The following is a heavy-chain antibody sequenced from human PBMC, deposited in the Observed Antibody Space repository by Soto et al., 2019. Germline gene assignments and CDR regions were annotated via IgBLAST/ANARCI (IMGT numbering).Heavy chain of an antibody. D-gene: IGHD1-1*01. J-gene: IGHJ4*02. Sequence: QVHLVQSGAEVKKPGASVKVSCKASGYTFTSYGITWVRQAPGQGLEWMGWISDNNGNTDYAQKLQGRVIVTRDTSTSTAYMELRSLRSDDTAVYYCAGGGYGDYWGQGALVTVSS. CDR3: AGGGYGDY. CDR2: ISDNNGNT. V-gene: IGHV1-18*01. CDR1: GYTFTSYG.